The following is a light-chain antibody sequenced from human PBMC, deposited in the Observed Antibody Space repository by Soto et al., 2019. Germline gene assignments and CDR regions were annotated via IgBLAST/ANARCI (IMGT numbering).Light chain of an antibody. V-gene: IGKV3-20*01. CDR1: QSVSSSY. Sequence: EIVLTQSPGTLSLSPGERATLSCRASQSVSSSYLAWYQQKPGQAPRLLISGASSRATGIPDRFSGSGSGTDFTLTISRLEPEDFAVYYCQHHRTFGQGTKVEIK. CDR2: GAS. CDR3: QHHRT. J-gene: IGKJ1*01.